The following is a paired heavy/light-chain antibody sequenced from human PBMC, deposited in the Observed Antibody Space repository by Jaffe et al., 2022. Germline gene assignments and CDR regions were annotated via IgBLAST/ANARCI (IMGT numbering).Light chain of an antibody. CDR1: SSDVGGYNY. Sequence: QSALTQPPSASGSPGQSVTISCTGTSSDVGGYNYVSWYQQHPGKAPKLMIYEVSKRPSGVPDRFSGSKSGNTASLTVSGLQAEDEGDYYCSSYAGSNNPWVFGGGTKLTVL. CDR2: EVS. J-gene: IGLJ3*02. V-gene: IGLV2-8*01. CDR3: SSYAGSNNPWV.
Heavy chain of an antibody. CDR3: VRDVNYAFDI. Sequence: EVQLVESGGGLVQPGGSLRLSCAASGFTFSSYSMNWVRQAPGKGLEWVSYIGWSTDIIYYADSVKGRFTISRDNAKNSLYLQMNNLRVEDRAVYYCVRDVNYAFDIWGQGTMVTVSS. V-gene: IGHV3-48*01. CDR2: IGWSTDII. J-gene: IGHJ3*02. CDR1: GFTFSSYS.